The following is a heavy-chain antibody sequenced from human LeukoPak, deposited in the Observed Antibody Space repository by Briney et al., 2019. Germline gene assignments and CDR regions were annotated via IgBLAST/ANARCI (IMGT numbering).Heavy chain of an antibody. D-gene: IGHD2/OR15-2a*01. J-gene: IGHJ4*02. CDR3: ARDYHNKGHDY. V-gene: IGHV3-21*04. CDR1: GFTFSSYS. Sequence: GGSLRLSCAASGFTFSSYSMNWVRQAPGKGLEWVSSISSSSSYIYYADSVKGRFTISRDSAKNSLYLQMSSLRAEDTAIYYCARDYHNKGHDYWGPGTLVTVSS. CDR2: ISSSSSYI.